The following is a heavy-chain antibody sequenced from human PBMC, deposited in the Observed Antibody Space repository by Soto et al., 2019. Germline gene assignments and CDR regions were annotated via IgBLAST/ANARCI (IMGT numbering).Heavy chain of an antibody. CDR2: IYYSGST. D-gene: IGHD3-22*01. CDR3: ARAGSYDSSGYYFDY. V-gene: IGHV4-31*11. J-gene: IGHJ4*02. CDR1: GASVSSGGYY. Sequence: SLALACAGSGASVSSGGYYGNWIRHHPGKGLGWIGYIYYSGSTYYNPSLKNRLIVSVDTSKNQFSLKLRSVTAADTAVYYCARAGSYDSSGYYFDYWGQGTLVTVSS.